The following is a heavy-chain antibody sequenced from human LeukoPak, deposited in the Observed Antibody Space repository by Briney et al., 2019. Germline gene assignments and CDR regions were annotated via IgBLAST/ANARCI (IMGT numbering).Heavy chain of an antibody. CDR1: GYTFTSYY. V-gene: IGHV1-46*03. CDR2: INPSGGST. J-gene: IGHJ4*02. D-gene: IGHD3-10*01. CDR3: ARDDIDYGSGSYIDY. Sequence: ASVKVSCKASGYTFTSYYMHWVRQAPGQGLEWMGIINPSGGSTSYAQKFQGRVTMTRDTSTSTVYMELSSLRSEDTAVYYCARDDIDYGSGSYIDYWGQGTLVTVSS.